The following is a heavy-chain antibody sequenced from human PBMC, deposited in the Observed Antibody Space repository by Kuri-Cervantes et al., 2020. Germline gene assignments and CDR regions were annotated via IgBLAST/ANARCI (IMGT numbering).Heavy chain of an antibody. J-gene: IGHJ4*02. D-gene: IGHD3-22*01. CDR1: GFTFSSYW. CDR3: ARGGYYYDSSGLDY. Sequence: GGSLRLSCVASGFTFSSYWMNWVRQAPGKGLEWVSSISSSSSYIYYADSVKGRFTISRDNAKNSLYLQMNSLRAEDTAVYYCARGGYYYDSSGLDYWGQGTLVTVSS. V-gene: IGHV3-21*01. CDR2: ISSSSSYI.